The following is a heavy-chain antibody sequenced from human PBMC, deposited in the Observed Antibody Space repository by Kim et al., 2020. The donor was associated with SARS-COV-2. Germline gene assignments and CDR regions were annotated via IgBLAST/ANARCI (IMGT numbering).Heavy chain of an antibody. Sequence: ASVKVSCKAAGYTFTRYDINWVRQAPGQGFEWMGWMNPNSGNTGYAQKFQGRVTMTSDTSINTAYMELSGLRFEDTAFYYCARGRVTTIFD. CDR3: ARGRVTTIFD. D-gene: IGHD3-22*01. CDR2: MNPNSGNT. CDR1: GYTFTRYD. V-gene: IGHV1-8*01. J-gene: IGHJ4*01.